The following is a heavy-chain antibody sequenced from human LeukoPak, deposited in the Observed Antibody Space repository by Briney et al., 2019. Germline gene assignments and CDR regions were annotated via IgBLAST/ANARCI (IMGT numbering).Heavy chain of an antibody. Sequence: SETLSLTCTVSGGSISSYYWSWIRQPPGKGLEWIGYIYYSGSTNYNPSLKSRVTISVDTSKNQFSLKLSSVTAADTAVYYCARRKQLGAFDYWGRGTLVTVSS. V-gene: IGHV4-59*08. CDR3: ARRKQLGAFDY. CDR1: GGSISSYY. J-gene: IGHJ4*02. CDR2: IYYSGST. D-gene: IGHD6-6*01.